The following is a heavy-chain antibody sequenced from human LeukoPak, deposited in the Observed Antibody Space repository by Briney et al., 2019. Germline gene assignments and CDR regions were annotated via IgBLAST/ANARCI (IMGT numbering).Heavy chain of an antibody. J-gene: IGHJ5*02. CDR3: ARYCTSATCYAFDP. CDR1: GYTFINFG. CDR2: ISTYNGNT. V-gene: IGHV1-18*01. D-gene: IGHD2-2*01. Sequence: APVKVSCKASGYTFINFGISWVRQAPGQGLEWMGWISTYNGNTEYAKKFQGRVTMTTDTSTSTAYMELRSLRSDDTAVYYCARYCTSATCYAFDPWGQGSLVTVSS.